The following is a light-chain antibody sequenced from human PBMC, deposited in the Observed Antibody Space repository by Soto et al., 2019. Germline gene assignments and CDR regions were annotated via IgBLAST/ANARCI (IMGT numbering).Light chain of an antibody. Sequence: QSVLTQPPSASGTPGQRVTISCSGSSSNIGSNYVYWYQQLPGTAPKLLIYRNNQRPSGVPDRFSGSKSGTSASLAISGLRSEDEADYYCAAWDDSLSGRVFGTGTKLTVI. CDR1: SSNIGSNY. V-gene: IGLV1-47*01. CDR2: RNN. J-gene: IGLJ1*01. CDR3: AAWDDSLSGRV.